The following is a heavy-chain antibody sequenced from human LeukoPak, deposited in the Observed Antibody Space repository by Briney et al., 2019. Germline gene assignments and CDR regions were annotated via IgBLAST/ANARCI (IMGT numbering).Heavy chain of an antibody. CDR1: GFTFTSHW. V-gene: IGHV3-74*01. J-gene: IGHJ4*02. Sequence: GGSLRLSCTASGFTFTSHWMHWVRQVPGKGLVWVSRINGDGSGTNHVDSVKGRFTISRDNAKNTLYLQMNSLRVEDTAVYYCARDRVYGSGSSGYWGQGTLVTVSS. CDR2: INGDGSGT. CDR3: ARDRVYGSGSSGY. D-gene: IGHD3-10*01.